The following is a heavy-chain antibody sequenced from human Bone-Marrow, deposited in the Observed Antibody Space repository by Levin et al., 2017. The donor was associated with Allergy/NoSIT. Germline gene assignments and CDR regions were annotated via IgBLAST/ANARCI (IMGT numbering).Heavy chain of an antibody. CDR3: ARDFIVGSSSEVYGY. Sequence: GGSLRLSCAASGFTFSDYYMSWIRQAPGKGLEWVSYISSNGNTIYYADSVKGRFTISRDNAKNSLYLQMNSLRADDTAVYYCARDFIVGSSSEVYGYWGQGTLVTVSS. CDR1: GFTFSDYY. CDR2: ISSNGNTI. D-gene: IGHD6-6*01. V-gene: IGHV3-11*01. J-gene: IGHJ4*02.